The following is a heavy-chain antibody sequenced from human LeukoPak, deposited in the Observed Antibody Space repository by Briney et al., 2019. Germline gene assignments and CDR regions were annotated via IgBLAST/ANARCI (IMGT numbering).Heavy chain of an antibody. D-gene: IGHD3-22*01. Sequence: GGSLRLSCAASGFTFSSYYMHWVRQATGKGLEWVSAIGTAGDTYYPGSVKGRFTISRENAKNSLYLQMNSLRAGDTAVYYCARGTYDSSGYPTDDAFDIWGQGTMVTVSS. J-gene: IGHJ3*02. CDR1: GFTFSSYY. V-gene: IGHV3-13*04. CDR3: ARGTYDSSGYPTDDAFDI. CDR2: IGTAGDT.